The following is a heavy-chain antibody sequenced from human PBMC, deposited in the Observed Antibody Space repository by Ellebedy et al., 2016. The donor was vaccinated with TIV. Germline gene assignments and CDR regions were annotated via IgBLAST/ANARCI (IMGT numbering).Heavy chain of an antibody. V-gene: IGHV4-61*01. Sequence: SETLSLXXTVSGGSVSSGSYYWSWIRQPPGKGLEWIGYIYYSGSTNYNPSLKSRVTISVDTSKNQFSLKLSSVTAADTAVYYCARAMGTGFPNAFDIWGQGTMVTVSS. CDR2: IYYSGST. J-gene: IGHJ3*02. D-gene: IGHD1-1*01. CDR1: GGSVSSGSYY. CDR3: ARAMGTGFPNAFDI.